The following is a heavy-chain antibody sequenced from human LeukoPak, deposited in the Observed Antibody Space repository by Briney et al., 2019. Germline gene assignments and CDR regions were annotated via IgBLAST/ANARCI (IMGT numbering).Heavy chain of an antibody. J-gene: IGHJ4*02. Sequence: ASVKVSCKASGYTFTSYYMHWVRQAPGQGLEWMGIINPSGGSTSYAQKFQGRVTMTRDTSTSTAYMELRSLRSDDTAVYYCARVRYGSGSYLGYWGQGTLVTVSS. CDR1: GYTFTSYY. CDR2: INPSGGST. CDR3: ARVRYGSGSYLGY. V-gene: IGHV1-46*01. D-gene: IGHD3-10*01.